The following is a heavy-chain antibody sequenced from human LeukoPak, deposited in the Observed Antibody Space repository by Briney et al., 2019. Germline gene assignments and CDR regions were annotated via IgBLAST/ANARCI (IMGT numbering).Heavy chain of an antibody. CDR1: GGTFSSYA. Sequence: ASVKVSCKASGGTFSSYAISWVRRAPGQGLEWMGGIIPIFGTANYAQKFQGRVTITADESTSTAYMELSSLRSEDTAVYYCARAQSITMVRGVIANDAFDIWGQGTMVTVSS. CDR3: ARAQSITMVRGVIANDAFDI. CDR2: IIPIFGTA. J-gene: IGHJ3*02. D-gene: IGHD3-10*01. V-gene: IGHV1-69*13.